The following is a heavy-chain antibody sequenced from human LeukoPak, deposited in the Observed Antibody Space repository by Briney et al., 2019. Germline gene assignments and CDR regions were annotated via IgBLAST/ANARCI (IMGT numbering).Heavy chain of an antibody. CDR1: GYTFTGYY. CDR2: ISGSGGST. J-gene: IGHJ1*01. Sequence: GASVKVSCKASGYTFTGYYMHWVRQAPGKGLEWVSAISGSGGSTYYADSVKGRFTISRDNSKNTLYLQMNSLRAEDTAVYYCAKDLSADYYDSSGYFQHWGQGTLVTVSS. V-gene: IGHV3-23*01. D-gene: IGHD3-22*01. CDR3: AKDLSADYYDSSGYFQH.